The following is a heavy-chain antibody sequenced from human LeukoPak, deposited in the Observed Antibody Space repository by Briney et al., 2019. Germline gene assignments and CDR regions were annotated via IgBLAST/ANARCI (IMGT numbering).Heavy chain of an antibody. Sequence: SETLSLTCTVSGASISSYYWSWIRQPPGKGLEWIGYIHYSGSTNYNPSLKSRVTISVDTSKNQFSVKLSSVTAADTAIYYCARYYYGSGKQPYWGQGTLVTVSS. D-gene: IGHD3-10*01. CDR2: IHYSGST. V-gene: IGHV4-59*08. CDR1: GASISSYY. CDR3: ARYYYGSGKQPY. J-gene: IGHJ4*02.